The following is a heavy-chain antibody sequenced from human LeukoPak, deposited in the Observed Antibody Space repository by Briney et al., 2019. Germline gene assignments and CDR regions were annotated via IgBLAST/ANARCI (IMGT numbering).Heavy chain of an antibody. J-gene: IGHJ4*02. CDR1: GGTFSSYA. CDR3: AREPHYYGSGSPFDY. D-gene: IGHD3-10*01. V-gene: IGHV1-69*13. CDR2: IIPIFGTA. Sequence: SVKVSCKASGGTFSSYAISWVRQAPGQGLEWMGGIIPIFGTANYAQKFQGRVTITADESTSTAYMELSSLRSEDTAVYYCAREPHYYGSGSPFDYWGQGTLVTVSS.